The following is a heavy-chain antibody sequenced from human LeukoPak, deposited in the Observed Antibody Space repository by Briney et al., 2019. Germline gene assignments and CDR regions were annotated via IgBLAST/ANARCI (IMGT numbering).Heavy chain of an antibody. J-gene: IGHJ4*02. CDR1: GYTFTGYY. CDR3: ARSSFTIFGVVLYYFDY. D-gene: IGHD3-3*01. V-gene: IGHV1-2*06. CDR2: INPNGGGT. Sequence: ASVKVSCKASGYTFTGYYMHWVRQAPGQGLEWMGRINPNGGGTSYAQKFQGRVTMTRDTSISTAYMELSSLKSEDTAVYYCARSSFTIFGVVLYYFDYWGQGTLVTVSS.